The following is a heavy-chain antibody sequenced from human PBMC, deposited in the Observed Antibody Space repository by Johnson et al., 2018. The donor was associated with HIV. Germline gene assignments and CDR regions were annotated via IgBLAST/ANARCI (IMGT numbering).Heavy chain of an antibody. J-gene: IGHJ3*01. Sequence: MLLVESGGGLVQPGGSLRLSCAASGFTVSSNYMSWVRQAPGTGLEWVSVIYSGDSTYYADSVKGRFTISRDNSKNTLYLQMNSLRAEDTAVYYCAREDSSGYFDGFDVWGQGTMVTVSS. CDR1: GFTVSSNY. CDR2: IYSGDST. D-gene: IGHD3-22*01. CDR3: AREDSSGYFDGFDV. V-gene: IGHV3-66*02.